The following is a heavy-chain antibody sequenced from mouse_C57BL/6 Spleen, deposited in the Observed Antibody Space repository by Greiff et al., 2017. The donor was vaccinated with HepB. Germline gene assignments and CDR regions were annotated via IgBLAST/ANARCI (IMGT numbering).Heavy chain of an antibody. CDR2: ISDGGSYT. J-gene: IGHJ2*01. D-gene: IGHD1-1*01. V-gene: IGHV5-4*03. CDR1: GFTFSSYA. CDR3: ARRAYYYGSSPYYFDY. Sequence: DVMLVESGGGLVKPGGSLKLSCAASGFTFSSYAMSWVRQTPEKRLEWVATISDGGSYTYYPDNVKGRFTISRDNAKNNLYLQMSHLKSEDTAMYYCARRAYYYGSSPYYFDYWGQGTTLTVSS.